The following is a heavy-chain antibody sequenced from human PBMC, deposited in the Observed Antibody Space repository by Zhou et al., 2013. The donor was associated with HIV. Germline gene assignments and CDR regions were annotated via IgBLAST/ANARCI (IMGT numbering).Heavy chain of an antibody. CDR1: GYSFTSYG. Sequence: QVQLVQSGAEVRKPGASVKVSCKASGYSFTSYGINWVRQAPGQGLEWMGWISAYNGNTNYAQKFQGRVTMTTDTSTSTAYMELRSLRSDDTAVYYCARADHYYGSGSYPPGYYFDYWGQGTLVTVSS. D-gene: IGHD3-10*01. CDR2: ISAYNGNT. V-gene: IGHV1-18*01. J-gene: IGHJ4*02. CDR3: ARADHYYGSGSYPPGYYFDY.